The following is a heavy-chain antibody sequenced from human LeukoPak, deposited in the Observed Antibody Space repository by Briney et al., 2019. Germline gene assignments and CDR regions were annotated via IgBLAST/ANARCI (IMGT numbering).Heavy chain of an antibody. CDR1: GFTFRSYW. CDR2: TKQDGSEK. Sequence: GGSLRLSCAASGFTFRSYWMSWVRQAPGKGLEWVANTKQDGSEKYYVDSVKGRFTISRDNAKNSLYLQMNSLRAEDTGVYYCAREQPYYYDSSGTALMAEIKYYFDYWGQGTLVTVSS. D-gene: IGHD3-22*01. V-gene: IGHV3-7*01. J-gene: IGHJ4*02. CDR3: AREQPYYYDSSGTALMAEIKYYFDY.